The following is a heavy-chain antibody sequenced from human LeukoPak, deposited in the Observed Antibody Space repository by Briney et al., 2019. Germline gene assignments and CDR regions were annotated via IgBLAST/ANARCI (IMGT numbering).Heavy chain of an antibody. Sequence: GASVKVSCKTSGGTFSSSAITWVRQAPGQGLEWMGRIIPVLNITTYAQKFQGSVTITADTSTSTVHMELSSLRSEETAVYYCARDQGLTAPPPYGLDVWGQGTTVIVSS. CDR2: IIPVLNIT. CDR3: ARDQGLTAPPPYGLDV. V-gene: IGHV1-69*04. D-gene: IGHD5-18*01. J-gene: IGHJ6*02. CDR1: GGTFSSSA.